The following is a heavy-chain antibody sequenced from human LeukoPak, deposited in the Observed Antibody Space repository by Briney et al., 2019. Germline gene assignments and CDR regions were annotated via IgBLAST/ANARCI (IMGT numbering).Heavy chain of an antibody. J-gene: IGHJ4*02. V-gene: IGHV4-39*01. CDR1: GGSITSNSFY. CDR3: ARLSDY. Sequence: PSETLSLTCTVSGGSITSNSFYWGWIRQPPGKGLEWIGSINYSGTTYCNPSLKSRITISVDTSKTRLSLKLSSVTAADTAVYYCARLSDYWGRGTLVTVSS. CDR2: INYSGTT.